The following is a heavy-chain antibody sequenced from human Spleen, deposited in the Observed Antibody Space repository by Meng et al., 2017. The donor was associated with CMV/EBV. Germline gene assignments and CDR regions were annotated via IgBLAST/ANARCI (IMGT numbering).Heavy chain of an antibody. D-gene: IGHD3-3*01. Sequence: GGSLRLSCAASEFTFSGYWMSWVRQAPGQGLEWVAKIKQDGGETYYVDSVKGRFTVSRDNSKNTLYLQMNSLRAEDTAVYYCAKDIHYDFWSGYYTGGSLGMDVWGQGTTVTVSS. J-gene: IGHJ6*02. CDR3: AKDIHYDFWSGYYTGGSLGMDV. CDR2: IKQDGGET. CDR1: EFTFSGYW. V-gene: IGHV3-7*03.